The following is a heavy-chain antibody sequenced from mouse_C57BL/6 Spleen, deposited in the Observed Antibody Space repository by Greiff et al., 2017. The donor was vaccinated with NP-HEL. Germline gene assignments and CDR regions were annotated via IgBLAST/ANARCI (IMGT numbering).Heavy chain of an antibody. CDR2: IWGVGST. J-gene: IGHJ3*01. Sequence: QVQLQQSGPGLVAPSQSLSITCTVSGFSLTSYGVDWVRQSPGKGLEWLGVIWGVGSTNYNSALKSRLSISKDNSKSQVFLKMNSLQTDDTAMYYFARLLGGFAYWGQGTLVTVSA. D-gene: IGHD1-1*01. CDR1: GFSLTSYG. CDR3: ARLLGGFAY. V-gene: IGHV2-6*01.